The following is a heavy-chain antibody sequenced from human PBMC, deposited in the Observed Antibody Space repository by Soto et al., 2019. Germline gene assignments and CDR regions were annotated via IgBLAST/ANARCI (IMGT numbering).Heavy chain of an antibody. CDR3: ARWGNYYDSSGYYPPLGEYFDY. CDR1: GGTFSSYA. Sequence: ASVKVSCKASGGTFSSYAISWVRQAPGQGLEWMGGIIPIFGTANYAQKFQGRVTITADESTSTAYMELSSLRSEDTAVYYCARWGNYYDSSGYYPPLGEYFDYWGQGTLVTVSS. CDR2: IIPIFGTA. D-gene: IGHD3-22*01. V-gene: IGHV1-69*13. J-gene: IGHJ4*02.